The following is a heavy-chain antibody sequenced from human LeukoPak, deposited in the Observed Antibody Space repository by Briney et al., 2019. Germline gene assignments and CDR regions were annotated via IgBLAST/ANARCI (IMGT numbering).Heavy chain of an antibody. Sequence: PGRSLRLSCEASGFTFSSYSMKWVRQAPGKGLEWISFVSISGTTISYAESVKGRFTISRDNAKNLLYLQMSSLGAEDTAVYYCARARSGLGRLVPMDYWGQGTLVTVSS. CDR3: ARARSGLGRLVPMDY. V-gene: IGHV3-48*01. CDR1: GFTFSSYS. CDR2: VSISGTTI. D-gene: IGHD6-6*01. J-gene: IGHJ4*02.